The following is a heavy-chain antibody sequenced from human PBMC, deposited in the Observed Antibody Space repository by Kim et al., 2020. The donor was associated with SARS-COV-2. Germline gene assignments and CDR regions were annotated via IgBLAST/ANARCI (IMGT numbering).Heavy chain of an antibody. CDR1: GFTFSNAW. D-gene: IGHD3-16*02. V-gene: IGHV3-15*01. Sequence: GGSLRLSCAASGFTFSNAWMSWVRQAPGKGLEWVGRIKSKTDGGTTDYAAPVKGRFTISRDDSKNTLYLQMNSLKTEDTAVYYCTTDEVITFGGVIVYYFDYWGQGTLVTVSS. CDR2: IKSKTDGGTT. CDR3: TTDEVITFGGVIVYYFDY. J-gene: IGHJ4*02.